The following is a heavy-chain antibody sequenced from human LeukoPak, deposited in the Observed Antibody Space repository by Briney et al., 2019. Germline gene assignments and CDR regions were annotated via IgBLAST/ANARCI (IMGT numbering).Heavy chain of an antibody. CDR2: IYYNGST. CDR1: GGSISSYY. J-gene: IGHJ4*02. CDR3: ARGYSSSSGRPDY. Sequence: SETLSLTCTVSGGSISSYYWSWIRQPPGKGLEWIGYIYYNGSTNYNPSLKSRVTISVDTSKKQFSLKLSSVTAADTAVYYCARGYSSSSGRPDYWGQGTLVTVSS. D-gene: IGHD6-6*01. V-gene: IGHV4-59*08.